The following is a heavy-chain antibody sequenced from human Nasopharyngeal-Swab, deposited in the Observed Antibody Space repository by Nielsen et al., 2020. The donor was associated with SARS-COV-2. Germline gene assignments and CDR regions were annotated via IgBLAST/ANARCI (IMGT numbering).Heavy chain of an antibody. CDR2: IYYSGST. V-gene: IGHV4-39*01. J-gene: IGHJ5*02. Sequence: SETLSLTCTVSGGSISSSSYYWGWIRQPPGKGLEWIGSIYYSGSTYYNPSLKSRVTIPVDTSKNQFSLKLSSVTAADTAVYYCASQPSNWFDPWGQGTLVTVSS. CDR1: GGSISSSSYY. CDR3: ASQPSNWFDP.